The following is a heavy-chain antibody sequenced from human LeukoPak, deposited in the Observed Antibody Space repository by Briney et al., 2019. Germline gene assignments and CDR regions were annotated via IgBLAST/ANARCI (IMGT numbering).Heavy chain of an antibody. Sequence: GGSLRLSCAASGFTFSSYSMNWVRQAPGKGLEWVSSISSSSSYIYYADSVKGRFTISRDNAKNSLYLQMNSLRAEDTAVYYCARSGSYSDWFDPWGQRTLVTVS. D-gene: IGHD1-26*01. CDR1: GFTFSSYS. J-gene: IGHJ5*02. CDR2: ISSSSSYI. CDR3: ARSGSYSDWFDP. V-gene: IGHV3-21*01.